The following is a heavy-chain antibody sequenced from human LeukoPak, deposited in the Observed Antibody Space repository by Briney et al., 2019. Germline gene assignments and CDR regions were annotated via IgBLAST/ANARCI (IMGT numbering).Heavy chain of an antibody. V-gene: IGHV3-23*01. J-gene: IGHJ6*02. CDR1: GFTFSSYA. CDR2: ISGSGGST. D-gene: IGHD3-10*01. CDR3: AKEGGLLWFGELLSDYYGMDV. Sequence: GGSLRLSCAASGFTFSSYAMSWVRQAPGKGLEWVSAISGSGGSTYYADSVKGRFTISRDNSKNTLYLQMNSLRAEDTAVYYCAKEGGLLWFGELLSDYYGMDVWGQGTTVTVSS.